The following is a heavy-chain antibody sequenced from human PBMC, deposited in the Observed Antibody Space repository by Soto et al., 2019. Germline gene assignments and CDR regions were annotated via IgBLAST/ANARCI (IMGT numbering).Heavy chain of an antibody. Sequence: GESLKISCKGSGYSFNDYWISWVRQVPGKGLEWMGRINPTDSFTYYGPSFQGHVTISIDKSISTAFLQWRSLKASDTAMYYCARVPTYDYYGMDVWGQGTTVTVSS. CDR3: ARVPTYDYYGMDV. CDR1: GYSFNDYW. D-gene: IGHD3-16*01. J-gene: IGHJ6*02. V-gene: IGHV5-10-1*01. CDR2: INPTDSFT.